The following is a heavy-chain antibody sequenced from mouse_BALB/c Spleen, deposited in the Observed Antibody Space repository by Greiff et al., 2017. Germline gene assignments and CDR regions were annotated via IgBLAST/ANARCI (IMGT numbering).Heavy chain of an antibody. CDR3: ARDGAYYYGSRAY. Sequence: EVKLVESGGGLVKPGGSLKLSCAASGFTFSDYYMYWVRQTPEKRLEWVATISDGGSYTYYPDGVKGRFTISRDNAKNNLYLQMSSLKSEDTAMYYCARDGAYYYGSRAYWGQGTLVTVSA. J-gene: IGHJ3*01. V-gene: IGHV5-4*02. CDR1: GFTFSDYY. CDR2: ISDGGSYT. D-gene: IGHD1-1*01.